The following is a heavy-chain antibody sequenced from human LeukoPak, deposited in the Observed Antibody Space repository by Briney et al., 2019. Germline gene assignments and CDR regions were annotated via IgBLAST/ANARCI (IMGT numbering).Heavy chain of an antibody. Sequence: SGGSLRLSCTASGFSFDDHAMHWVRQAPGKGLEWLSGISWNSGVIRYADSVKGRFTISRDNAKNSLYLQMSSLRAEDMALYYCAKDQGATYFYYMDVWGKGTTVTVSS. J-gene: IGHJ6*03. CDR3: AKDQGATYFYYMDV. CDR1: GFSFDDHA. CDR2: ISWNSGVI. V-gene: IGHV3-9*03.